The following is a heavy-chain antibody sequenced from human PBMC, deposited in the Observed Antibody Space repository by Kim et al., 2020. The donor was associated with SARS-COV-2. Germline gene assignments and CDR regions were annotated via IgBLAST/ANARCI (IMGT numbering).Heavy chain of an antibody. CDR3: ARTCIAAGGLRKHYCRYYYAMEV. J-gene: IGHJ6*02. CDR1: GYNFGNYD. CDR2: MNPNSGHT. V-gene: IGHV1-8*01. Sequence: ASVKVSCKASGYNFGNYDINWVRQAPGQGLEWMGWMNPNSGHTTFALKFQGRVTMTTNSSINTAYMEVSSLTSEDTAVYYCARTCIAAGGLRKHYCRYYYAMEVWGQGTRVTVTS. D-gene: IGHD3-3*02.